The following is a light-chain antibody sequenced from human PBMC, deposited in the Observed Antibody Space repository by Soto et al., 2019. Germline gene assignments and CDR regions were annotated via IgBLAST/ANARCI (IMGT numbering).Light chain of an antibody. CDR1: QDISNY. CDR2: VGS. CDR3: QQLRSNPIT. Sequence: DIQLTQSPSFLSASVGDRVTITCRASQDISNYLVWYQQKPGKAPKVLIYVGSTLQSGVPSKFSGSGSGTEFSLTISSLQPEDFATYYCQQLRSNPITFGQGTRLEI. V-gene: IGKV1-9*01. J-gene: IGKJ5*01.